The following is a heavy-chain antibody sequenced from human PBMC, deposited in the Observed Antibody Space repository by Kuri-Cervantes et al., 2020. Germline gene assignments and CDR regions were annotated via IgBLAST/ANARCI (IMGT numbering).Heavy chain of an antibody. CDR1: GFTFRNAW. CDR3: STGGKYRGMDV. V-gene: IGHV3-15*01. CDR2: IKSKTDGGTI. J-gene: IGHJ6*02. Sequence: GGSLRLSCAASGFTFRNAWMSWVRQAPGKGLEWVGRIKSKTDGGTIDYAAPVKGRFTISRDDSKNTLSLQMNSLKTEDTAVYYCSTGGKYRGMDVWGQGTTVTVSS. D-gene: IGHD3-16*01.